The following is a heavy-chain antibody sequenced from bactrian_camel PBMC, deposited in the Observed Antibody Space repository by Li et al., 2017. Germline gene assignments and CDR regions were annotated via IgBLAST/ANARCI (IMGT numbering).Heavy chain of an antibody. Sequence: HVQLVESGGDSVQPGGSLRLSCAASGYTLPKYCMGWVRQAPGKEREVVALIHTTTSSSRTNYADSVKGRFTISKDNAKMTLYLEMNSLKAEDTAMYYCAANPARYCSGSVEYNYWGQGTQVTVS. D-gene: IGHD2*01. CDR2: TTTSSSRT. J-gene: IGHJ4*01. CDR3: AANPARYCSGSVEYNY. V-gene: IGHV3S1*01. CDR1: GYTLPKYC.